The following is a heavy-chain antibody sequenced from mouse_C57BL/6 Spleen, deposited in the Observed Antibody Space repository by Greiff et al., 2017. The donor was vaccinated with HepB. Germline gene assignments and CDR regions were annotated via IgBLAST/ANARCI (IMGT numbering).Heavy chain of an antibody. D-gene: IGHD2-4*01. CDR2: IYPGSGNT. CDR3: VLRRYWYFDV. Sequence: QVQLQQSGPELVKPGASVKISCKASGYSFTSYYIHWVKQRPGQGLEWIGWIYPGSGNTKYNEKFKGKATLTADTSSSTAYMQLSSLTSEDSAVYYCVLRRYWYFDVWGTGTTVTVSS. J-gene: IGHJ1*03. V-gene: IGHV1-66*01. CDR1: GYSFTSYY.